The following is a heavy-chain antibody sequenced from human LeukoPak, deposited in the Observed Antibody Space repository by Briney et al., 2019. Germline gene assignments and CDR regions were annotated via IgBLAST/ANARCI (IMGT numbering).Heavy chain of an antibody. CDR2: IIPIFGTA. J-gene: IGHJ4*02. CDR3: ARFNSGYYDSSGGY. Sequence: GSSVKVSCKASGGTFSSYAISWVRQAPGQGLEWMGGIIPIFGTANYAQKFQGRVTITADESTSTAYMELSSLRSEDTAVYYCARFNSGYYDSSGGYWGQGTLVTVSS. D-gene: IGHD3-22*01. CDR1: GGTFSSYA. V-gene: IGHV1-69*01.